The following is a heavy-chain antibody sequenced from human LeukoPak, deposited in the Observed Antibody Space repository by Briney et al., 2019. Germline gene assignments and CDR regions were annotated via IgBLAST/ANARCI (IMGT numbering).Heavy chain of an antibody. CDR2: ISGSGGST. D-gene: IGHD6-19*01. CDR1: GFTFSSPA. J-gene: IGHJ4*02. V-gene: IGHV3-23*01. Sequence: GGSLRLSCTASGFTFSSPAMSWVRQAPGKGLEWVSGISGSGGSTYYADSVKGRFTISRHNSKNTLYLQMNSLRAEDTAVYYCARSPVAGTVYWGQGTLVTVSS. CDR3: ARSPVAGTVY.